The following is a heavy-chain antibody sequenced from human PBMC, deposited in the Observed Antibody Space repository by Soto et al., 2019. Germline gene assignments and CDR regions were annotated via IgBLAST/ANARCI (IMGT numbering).Heavy chain of an antibody. Sequence: QVQLVQSGAEVKKPGASVKVSCKASGYTFTSYDINWVRQATGQGLEWMGWMNPYSGNTGYAQNFQGRVTMTRDTPIPTAYMELSTLRSDDTAIYYCARRVAAATNWGQGTLVTVSS. J-gene: IGHJ4*02. CDR3: ARRVAAATN. CDR2: MNPYSGNT. D-gene: IGHD6-13*01. CDR1: GYTFTSYD. V-gene: IGHV1-8*01.